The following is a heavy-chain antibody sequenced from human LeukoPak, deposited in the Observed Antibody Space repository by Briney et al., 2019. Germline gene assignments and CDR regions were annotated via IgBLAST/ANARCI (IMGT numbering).Heavy chain of an antibody. V-gene: IGHV4-39*07. CDR1: GGSISSGGYY. Sequence: SETLSLTCTVSGGSISSGGYYWSWIRQPPGTGLEWIGEINHSGSTNYNPSLKSRVTISVDTSKNQFSLKLSSVTAADTAVYYCARGYYYDSSGYRMAFDIWGQGTMVTVSS. D-gene: IGHD3-22*01. CDR2: INHSGST. J-gene: IGHJ3*02. CDR3: ARGYYYDSSGYRMAFDI.